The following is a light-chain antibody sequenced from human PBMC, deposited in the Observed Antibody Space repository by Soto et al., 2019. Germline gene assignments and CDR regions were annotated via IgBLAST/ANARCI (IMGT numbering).Light chain of an antibody. CDR2: GNS. CDR1: SSNIGAGYD. V-gene: IGLV1-40*01. Sequence: QSVLTQPPSVSGAPGQRVTISCTGSSSNIGAGYDVHWYQQLPGTAPKLLIYGNSNRPSGVPDRFSGSKSGTSASLAITGLQAEDEADYYCCSSTTRSTLLYVFGAGTKLTVL. J-gene: IGLJ1*01. CDR3: CSSTTRSTLLYV.